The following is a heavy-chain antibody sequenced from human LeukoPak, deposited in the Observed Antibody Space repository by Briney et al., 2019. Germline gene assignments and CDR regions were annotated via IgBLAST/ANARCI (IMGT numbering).Heavy chain of an antibody. D-gene: IGHD5-18*01. CDR1: GGTFSSYA. CDR2: IVPILGIA. V-gene: IGHV1-69*04. J-gene: IGHJ4*02. Sequence: SVKVSCKASGGTFSSYAISWVRQAPGQGLEWMGRIVPILGIANYAQKFQGRVTITADKSTSTAYMELSSLRSEDTAVYYCARVDTAMVIDYWGQGTLVTVSS. CDR3: ARVDTAMVIDY.